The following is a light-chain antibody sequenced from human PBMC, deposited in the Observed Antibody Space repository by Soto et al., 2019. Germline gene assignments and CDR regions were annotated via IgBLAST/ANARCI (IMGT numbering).Light chain of an antibody. CDR2: MGS. Sequence: EIVLTPSPLSLPVTPGEPASISCKSSQSLLHSDSYHCLAWYLLKPGQSPQLLIYMGSNRASGVPDRFSGSGSGTDFTLRISRVEAEDVGVYYCMQTLHTPYTFGQGTKLEIK. CDR3: MQTLHTPYT. V-gene: IGKV2-28*01. J-gene: IGKJ2*01. CDR1: QSLLHSDSYHC.